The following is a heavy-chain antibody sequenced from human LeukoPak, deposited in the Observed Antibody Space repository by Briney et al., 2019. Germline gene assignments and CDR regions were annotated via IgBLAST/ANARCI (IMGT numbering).Heavy chain of an antibody. J-gene: IGHJ6*03. CDR1: GFTFSSYA. Sequence: GGSLRLSCAASGFTFSSYAMSWVRQAPGKGLEYVSAITSNGGSTYRANSVKGRFTISRDNSKNTLYLQMGSLRAEDMGVYYCARGPANYFYMDVWGRGTTVTISS. CDR3: ARGPANYFYMDV. CDR2: ITSNGGST. V-gene: IGHV3-64*01.